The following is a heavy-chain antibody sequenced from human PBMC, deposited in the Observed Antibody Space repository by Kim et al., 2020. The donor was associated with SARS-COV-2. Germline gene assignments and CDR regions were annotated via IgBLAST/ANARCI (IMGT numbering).Heavy chain of an antibody. Sequence: GRSVRLSCAASGFSFSNHAMHWVRQAPGKGLEWVAVISYDATDKKYADSVKGRFTISRDNSENTLYLQMDSLRVEATAVYHCARDTDYYYGAGDNWFDPWGRGTLLTVSS. D-gene: IGHD3-10*01. V-gene: IGHV3-30-3*01. J-gene: IGHJ5*02. CDR3: ARDTDYYYGAGDNWFDP. CDR1: GFSFSNHA. CDR2: ISYDATDK.